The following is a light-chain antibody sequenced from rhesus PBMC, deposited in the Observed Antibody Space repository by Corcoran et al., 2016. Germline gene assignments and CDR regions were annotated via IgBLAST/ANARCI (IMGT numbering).Light chain of an antibody. CDR3: QHYYSSPYT. CDR2: GAS. J-gene: IGKJ2*01. Sequence: DIQMTQSPSSLSASVGDRVIITCRASRAITNDLAWYQQKPGEPLNLLSYGASSLQGGIPSRFCGSGSGTDFTLAINRLPSEYFATYYCQHYYSSPYTFVQGAKVDIK. CDR1: RAITND. V-gene: IGKV1-33*02.